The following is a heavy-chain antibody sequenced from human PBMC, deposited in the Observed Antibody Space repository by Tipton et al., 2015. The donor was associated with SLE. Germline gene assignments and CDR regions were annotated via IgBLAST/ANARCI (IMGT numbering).Heavy chain of an antibody. D-gene: IGHD4-17*01. CDR1: GGSISSSRYS. CDR3: ARVGVEDYGDYPGGEGDY. J-gene: IGHJ4*02. Sequence: GLVKPSETLSLTCTVSGGSISSSRYSWGWIRQTPGKGLEWVGNIFYSGSTYYTPSLRSRTTISVDTSKNQFSLKLSSVTAADTAVYYCARVGVEDYGDYPGGEGDYWGQGTLVTVSS. CDR2: IFYSGST. V-gene: IGHV4-39*07.